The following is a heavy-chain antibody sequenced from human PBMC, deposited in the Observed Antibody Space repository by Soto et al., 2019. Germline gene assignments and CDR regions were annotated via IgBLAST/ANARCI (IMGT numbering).Heavy chain of an antibody. CDR1: GGAIGGYY. D-gene: IGHD2-15*01. Sequence: LSLTCSLSGGAIGGYYWSWIRQPPGKALEWIGYVSYSGSTDYHPSLKSRVSISIDTSKNQFSLKMISVTAADTAVYYCARAVVVEATFYYSYRMDVWGHGTTVTVSS. J-gene: IGHJ6*02. CDR3: ARAVVVEATFYYSYRMDV. V-gene: IGHV4-59*08. CDR2: VSYSGST.